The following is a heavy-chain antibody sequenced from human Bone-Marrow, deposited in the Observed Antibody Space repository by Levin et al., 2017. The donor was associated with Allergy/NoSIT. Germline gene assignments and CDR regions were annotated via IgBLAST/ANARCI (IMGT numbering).Heavy chain of an antibody. CDR1: GFTVSSNY. CDR2: IYSGGST. J-gene: IGHJ5*02. V-gene: IGHV3-66*01. Sequence: ASVKVSCAASGFTVSSNYMSWVRQAPGKGLEWVSVIYSGGSTYYADSVKGRFTISRDNSKNTLYLQMNTLRAEDTAVYYCTRDPGNHNGYNSWGQGTLVTVSS. D-gene: IGHD5-24*01. CDR3: TRDPGNHNGYNS.